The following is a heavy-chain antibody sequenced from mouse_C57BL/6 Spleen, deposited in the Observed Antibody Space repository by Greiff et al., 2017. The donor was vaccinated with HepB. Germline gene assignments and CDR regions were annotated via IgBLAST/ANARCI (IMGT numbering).Heavy chain of an antibody. V-gene: IGHV1-26*01. CDR1: GYTFTDYY. D-gene: IGHD2-3*01. J-gene: IGHJ4*01. CDR3: ASGGGWLLRMDY. Sequence: EVQLQQSGPELVKPGASVKISCKASGYTFTDYYMNWVKQSHGKSLEWIGDINPNNGGTSYNQKFKGKATLTVDKSSSTAYMELRSLTSEDSAVYYCASGGGWLLRMDYWGQGTSVTVSS. CDR2: INPNNGGT.